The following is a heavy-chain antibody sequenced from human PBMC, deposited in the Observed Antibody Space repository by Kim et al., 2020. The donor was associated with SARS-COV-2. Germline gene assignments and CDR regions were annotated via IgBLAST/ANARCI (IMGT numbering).Heavy chain of an antibody. CDR1: GFTFSSYG. CDR3: ARVPRGIIVYYGSGSYYNFDY. V-gene: IGHV3-33*01. D-gene: IGHD3-10*01. Sequence: GGSLRLSCAASGFTFSSYGMHWVRQAPGKGLEWVAVIWYDGSNKYYADSVKGRFTISRDNSKNTLYLQMNSLRAEDTAVYYCARVPRGIIVYYGSGSYYNFDYWGQGTLVTVSS. J-gene: IGHJ4*02. CDR2: IWYDGSNK.